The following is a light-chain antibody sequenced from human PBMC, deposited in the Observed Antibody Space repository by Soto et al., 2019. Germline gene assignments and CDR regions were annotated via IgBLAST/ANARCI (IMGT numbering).Light chain of an antibody. CDR3: QQLNSYQLT. CDR2: AAS. V-gene: IGKV1-9*01. CDR1: QGISSF. Sequence: DIQLTQSPSFLSASVGDRVTITCRASQGISSFLVWYQQKPGRAPKVLIYAASTLQSGVPSRFSGSGAGTEFTLTISSLQPEDFETYYCQQLNSYQLTFGGGTKVDI. J-gene: IGKJ4*01.